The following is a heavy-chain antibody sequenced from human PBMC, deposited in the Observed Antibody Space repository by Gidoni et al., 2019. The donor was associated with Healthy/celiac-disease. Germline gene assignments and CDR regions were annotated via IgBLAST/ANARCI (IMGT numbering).Heavy chain of an antibody. V-gene: IGHV3-53*01. D-gene: IGHD3-3*01. CDR3: ARVLLVRGETYYDFWSGLYYFDY. Sequence: EVQLVESGGGLIQPGGSLRLSCAASGFTVSSNYMSWVRQAPGKGLEWVSVIYSGGSTYYADSVKGRFTISRDNSRNTLYLQMNSLRAEDTAVYYCARVLLVRGETYYDFWSGLYYFDYWGQGTLVTVSS. CDR2: IYSGGST. J-gene: IGHJ4*02. CDR1: GFTVSSNY.